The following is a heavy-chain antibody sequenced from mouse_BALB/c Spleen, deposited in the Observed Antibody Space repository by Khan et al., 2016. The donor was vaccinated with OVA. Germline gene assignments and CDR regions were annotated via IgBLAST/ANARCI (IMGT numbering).Heavy chain of an antibody. CDR1: GFTFSSYA. CDR2: ISSGGSN. J-gene: IGHJ2*01. D-gene: IGHD2-14*01. Sequence: AVSGFTFSSYAMSWVRQTPEKRLEWVASISSGGSNYYPDSVKGRFTISRDNARNILYLQMSSLGSENMAMYYCAREAYRYDEYYFDYWGQGTTLTVSS. CDR3: AREAYRYDEYYFDY. V-gene: IGHV5-6-5*01.